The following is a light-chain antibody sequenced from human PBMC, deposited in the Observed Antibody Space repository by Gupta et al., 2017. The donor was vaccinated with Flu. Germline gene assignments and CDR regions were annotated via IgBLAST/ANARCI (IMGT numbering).Light chain of an antibody. V-gene: IGKV1-5*03. Sequence: PSTLSAYVGDRVTITCRASQSLSSWLAWYQQKPGKAPNLLIYKASNLESGVPSRFSGSGSGTEFTLTISSLQPDDFATYYCLQYYSYSLTFGGGTKVEI. J-gene: IGKJ4*01. CDR2: KAS. CDR1: QSLSSW. CDR3: LQYYSYSLT.